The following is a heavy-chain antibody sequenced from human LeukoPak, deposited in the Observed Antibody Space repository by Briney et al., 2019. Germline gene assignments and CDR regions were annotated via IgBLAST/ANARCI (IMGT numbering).Heavy chain of an antibody. CDR1: GSSFTSYW. CDR2: IYPGDSET. CDR3: ARLPTYYYDSSGYLDY. D-gene: IGHD3-22*01. Sequence: GESLKISCKGSGSSFTSYWIGWVRQLPGKGLEWMGIIYPGDSETRYSPSFQGQVTISADKSISTAYLQWSSLKASDTAMYYCARLPTYYYDSSGYLDYWGQGTLVTVSS. J-gene: IGHJ4*02. V-gene: IGHV5-51*01.